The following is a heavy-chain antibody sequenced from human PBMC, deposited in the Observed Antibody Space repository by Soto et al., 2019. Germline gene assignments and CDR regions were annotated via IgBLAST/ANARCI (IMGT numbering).Heavy chain of an antibody. Sequence: QVQLVQSGAEVKKPGASVKVSCKASGYTFTSYDINWVRQATGQGLEWMGWMNPNSGNTGYAQKFQGRVTMTRNTSIITAYMELSSLGSEDTAVYYCASPARNYDFWSGYSFDIWGQGTMVTVSS. CDR3: ASPARNYDFWSGYSFDI. D-gene: IGHD3-3*01. CDR1: GYTFTSYD. CDR2: MNPNSGNT. J-gene: IGHJ3*02. V-gene: IGHV1-8*01.